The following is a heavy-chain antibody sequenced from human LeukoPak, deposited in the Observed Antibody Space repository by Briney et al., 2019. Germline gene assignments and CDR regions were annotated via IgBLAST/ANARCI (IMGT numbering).Heavy chain of an antibody. J-gene: IGHJ4*02. D-gene: IGHD3-22*01. CDR3: ARARRNYYDSSGSDY. CDR2: IYYSGST. CDR1: GGSITSYY. V-gene: IGHV4-59*12. Sequence: SETLSLTCTVSGGSITSYYWSWIRQPPGKGVEWIGYIYYSGSTNYNPSLKSRVTISVDTSKNQFSLKLSSVTAADTAVYYCARARRNYYDSSGSDYWGQGTLVTVSS.